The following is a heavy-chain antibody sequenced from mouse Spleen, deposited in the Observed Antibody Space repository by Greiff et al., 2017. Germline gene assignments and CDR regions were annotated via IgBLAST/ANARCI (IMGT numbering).Heavy chain of an antibody. CDR3: AREDSNYAY. V-gene: IGHV1-54*01. J-gene: IGHJ3*01. D-gene: IGHD2-5*01. CDR2: INPGSGGT. CDR1: GYAFTNYL. Sequence: VQLQQSGAELVRPGTSVKVSCKASGYAFTNYLIEWVKQRPGQGLEWIGVINPGSGGTNYNEKFKGKATLTADKSSSTAYMQLSSLTSEDSAVYFCAREDSNYAYWGQGTLVTVSA.